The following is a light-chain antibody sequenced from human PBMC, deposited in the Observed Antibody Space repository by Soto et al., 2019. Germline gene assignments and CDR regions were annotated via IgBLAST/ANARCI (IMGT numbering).Light chain of an antibody. CDR1: SGSIASNY. CDR3: QSYDSSSRV. V-gene: IGLV6-57*04. Sequence: NFMLTQPHSVSESPGKTVTISCTRSSGSIASNYVQWFQQRPGSAPTTVIYEDNQRPSGVPDRFSGSIDSSSNSASLTISGLKTEDDADYNCQSYDSSSRVFGGGTKLTVL. J-gene: IGLJ3*02. CDR2: EDN.